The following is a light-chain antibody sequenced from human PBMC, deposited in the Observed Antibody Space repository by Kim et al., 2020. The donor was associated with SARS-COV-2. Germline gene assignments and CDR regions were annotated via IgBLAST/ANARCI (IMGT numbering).Light chain of an antibody. J-gene: IGLJ2*01. V-gene: IGLV1-47*01. CDR1: SFNIGSNY. CDR3: ATWDDSLSGVV. Sequence: GQRVTISWSGSSFNIGSNYVYWYQQLPGTAPKLLIYRNNERPSGVPDRVSGSKSGTSASLAISGLRSEDEADYYCATWDDSLSGVVFGGGTQLTVL. CDR2: RNN.